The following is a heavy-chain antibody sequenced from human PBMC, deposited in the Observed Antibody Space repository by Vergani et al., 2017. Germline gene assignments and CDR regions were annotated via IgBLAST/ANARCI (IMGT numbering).Heavy chain of an antibody. CDR3: TTARPAYSSSEGYYYYYYYMDV. CDR1: GFTFSNAW. CDR2: IKSKTDGGTT. Sequence: EVQLVESGGGLVKPGGSLRLSCAASGFTFSNAWMSWVRQAPGKGLEWVGRIKSKTDGGTTDYAAPVKGRFTISRDDSKNTLYLQMNSLKTEDTAVYYCTTARPAYSSSEGYYYYYYYMDVWGKGTTVTVSS. V-gene: IGHV3-15*01. D-gene: IGHD6-6*01. J-gene: IGHJ6*03.